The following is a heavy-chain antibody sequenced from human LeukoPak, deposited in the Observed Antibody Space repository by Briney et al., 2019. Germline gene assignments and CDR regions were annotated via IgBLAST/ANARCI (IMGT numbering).Heavy chain of an antibody. Sequence: GGSLRLSCAASGFTFSSYGMHWVRQAPGKGLEGVAFIRYDGSKKYYADSVKGRFTISRDNSKNTLYLQMNSLRAEDTAVYYCAKKDGDVVVVADWFDPWGQGTLVTVSS. V-gene: IGHV3-30*02. CDR2: IRYDGSKK. D-gene: IGHD2-15*01. CDR3: AKKDGDVVVVADWFDP. J-gene: IGHJ5*02. CDR1: GFTFSSYG.